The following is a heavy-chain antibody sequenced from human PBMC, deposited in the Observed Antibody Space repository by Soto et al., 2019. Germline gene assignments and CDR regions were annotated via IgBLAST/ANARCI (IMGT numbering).Heavy chain of an antibody. Sequence: SGPTLVNPTQTLTLTFTFSGFSLSTSGVGVGWIRQPPGKALEWLAVIYWDDDKRYSPSLKSRLTITKDTSKNQVVLTMTNMDPVDTATYYCAHRSDYRTAYWGQGTLVTVSS. D-gene: IGHD4-4*01. J-gene: IGHJ4*02. CDR3: AHRSDYRTAY. V-gene: IGHV2-5*02. CDR2: IYWDDDK. CDR1: GFSLSTSGVG.